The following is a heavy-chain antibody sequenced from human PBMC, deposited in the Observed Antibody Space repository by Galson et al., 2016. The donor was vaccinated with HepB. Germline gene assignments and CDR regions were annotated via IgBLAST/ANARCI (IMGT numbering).Heavy chain of an antibody. CDR3: ARSYYMSTEGYRPFDS. CDR1: GGTFNSYI. CDR2: IIPIFGKR. D-gene: IGHD5-18*01. Sequence: SVKVSCKAFGGTFNSYIINWVRQAPGQGLEWIGGIIPIFGKRNYAQNFQGRVTITAEESTNTASMELISLRSEDTAVYFCARSYYMSTEGYRPFDSWSQGTLVTVSS. V-gene: IGHV1-69*13. J-gene: IGHJ4*02.